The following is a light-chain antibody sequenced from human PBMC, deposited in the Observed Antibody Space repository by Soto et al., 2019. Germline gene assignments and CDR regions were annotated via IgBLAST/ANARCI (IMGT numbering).Light chain of an antibody. Sequence: EIVMTQSPATLSVSPGERATLSCRASQSVSSDLAWYQQRPGQAPRLLIYGASTRATGIPARFSGSGSGTEFSLSISSLQSEDFAIYYCQHYNNWSMYTFGQGTKLEIK. CDR3: QHYNNWSMYT. J-gene: IGKJ2*01. CDR2: GAS. CDR1: QSVSSD. V-gene: IGKV3-15*01.